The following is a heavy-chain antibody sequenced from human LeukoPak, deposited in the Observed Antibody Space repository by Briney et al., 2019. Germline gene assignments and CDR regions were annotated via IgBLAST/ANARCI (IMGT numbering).Heavy chain of an antibody. Sequence: AETLSLTCTVSDGSISRSSYYWGWIRQPPGKGLEWLGSIYYSGSTYYNPSLKSRVTISVDTSKNQFSLKLSSVTAADTAVYYCARLGSLRGLDYWGQGTLVTVSS. CDR1: DGSISRSSYY. V-gene: IGHV4-39*01. J-gene: IGHJ4*02. CDR3: ARLGSLRGLDY. D-gene: IGHD3-3*01. CDR2: IYYSGST.